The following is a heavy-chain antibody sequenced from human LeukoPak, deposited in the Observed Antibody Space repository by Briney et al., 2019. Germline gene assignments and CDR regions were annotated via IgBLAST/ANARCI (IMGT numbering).Heavy chain of an antibody. J-gene: IGHJ4*02. V-gene: IGHV4-61*02. CDR3: ARGRDGYNPDFDY. CDR2: IYTSGST. Sequence: SQTLSLTCTVCGGSISSGSYYWSWIRQPAGKGLEWIGRIYTSGSTNYNPSLKSRVTISVDTSKNQFSLKLSSVTAADTAVYYCARGRDGYNPDFDYWGQGTLVTVSS. D-gene: IGHD5-24*01. CDR1: GGSISSGSYY.